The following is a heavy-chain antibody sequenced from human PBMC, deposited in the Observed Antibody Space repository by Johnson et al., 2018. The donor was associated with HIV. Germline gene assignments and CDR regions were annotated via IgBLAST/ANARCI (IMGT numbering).Heavy chain of an antibody. J-gene: IGHJ3*01. CDR1: GFTFSSYW. CDR2: IKQDGSEK. D-gene: IGHD2-8*02. CDR3: AKSGLFVLVIYAPDVFDF. Sequence: VQLVESGGDLVKPGGSLRLSCAASGFTFSSYWMSWVRQAPGKGLEWVANIKQDGSEKYYVDSVKGRFTISRDNAKNSLYLQMNSLRAEDTAVYYCAKSGLFVLVIYAPDVFDFWGQGTMVTVSS. V-gene: IGHV3-7*02.